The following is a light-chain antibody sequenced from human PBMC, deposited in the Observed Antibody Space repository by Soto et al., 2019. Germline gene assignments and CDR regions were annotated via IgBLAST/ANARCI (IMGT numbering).Light chain of an antibody. J-gene: IGLJ3*02. CDR1: SSDVGDYNY. Sequence: QSALTQPRSVSGSPGQSVTISCTGTSSDVGDYNYVSWYQQYPGKAPKLVIYDVSKRPSGVPDRFSGSKSGNTASLTISGLQAEDEADYYCCSFAGSYTLWVFGGGTKLT. CDR2: DVS. V-gene: IGLV2-11*01. CDR3: CSFAGSYTLWV.